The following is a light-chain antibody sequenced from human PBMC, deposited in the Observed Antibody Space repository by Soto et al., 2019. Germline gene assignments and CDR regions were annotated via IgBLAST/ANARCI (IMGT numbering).Light chain of an antibody. Sequence: ELVFTQSPGTPSLSPGERATLSCRASQSVSSSYLAWYQQKPGQTPRLVIYAASSRATGIPDRFSGSGSGTDFSLTISRLQAEDVAVYYCQQYGSSPRTFGQGTKVDI. V-gene: IGKV3-20*01. CDR2: AAS. CDR1: QSVSSSY. J-gene: IGKJ1*01. CDR3: QQYGSSPRT.